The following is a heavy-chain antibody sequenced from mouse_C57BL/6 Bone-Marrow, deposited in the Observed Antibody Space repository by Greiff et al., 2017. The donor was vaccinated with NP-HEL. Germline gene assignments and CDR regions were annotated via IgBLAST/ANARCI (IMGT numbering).Heavy chain of an antibody. CDR1: GFNIKDDY. J-gene: IGHJ1*03. Sequence: VQLQQSGAELVRPGASVKLSCTASGFNIKDDYMHWVKQRPEQGLEWIGWIDPENGDTEYASKFQGKATITADTSSNTAYLQLSSLTSEDTAVYYCTSIYYGNYVGYFDVWGTGTTVTVSS. CDR2: IDPENGDT. D-gene: IGHD2-1*01. CDR3: TSIYYGNYVGYFDV. V-gene: IGHV14-4*01.